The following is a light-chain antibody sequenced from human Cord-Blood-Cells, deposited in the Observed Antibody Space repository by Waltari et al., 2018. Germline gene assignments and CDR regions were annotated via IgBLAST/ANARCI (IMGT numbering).Light chain of an antibody. CDR3: CSYAGSSTYV. CDR2: EGS. CDR1: RSDVGSYNL. Sequence: QSALTQPPSVSGSPGQSITISCTGTRSDVGSYNLVSWYQQPPGKAPKLMIYEGSKPPSGVSHVFSGSKSGNTASLTISGLQAEDEADYYCCSYAGSSTYVFGTGTKVTVL. V-gene: IGLV2-23*01. J-gene: IGLJ1*01.